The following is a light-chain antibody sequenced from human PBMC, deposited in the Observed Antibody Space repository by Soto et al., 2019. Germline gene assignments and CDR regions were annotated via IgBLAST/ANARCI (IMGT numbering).Light chain of an antibody. J-gene: IGKJ1*01. Sequence: DIQMTQSPSSLSASVGDRVTITCRASQGIGNDLGWYQQKPGKAPNRLIYAASSLQSGVPLRFSGSGSGTEFTLTISSLHPEDFATYYCLQHSSYPRTFGQGTKVEIK. CDR2: AAS. V-gene: IGKV1-17*01. CDR1: QGIGND. CDR3: LQHSSYPRT.